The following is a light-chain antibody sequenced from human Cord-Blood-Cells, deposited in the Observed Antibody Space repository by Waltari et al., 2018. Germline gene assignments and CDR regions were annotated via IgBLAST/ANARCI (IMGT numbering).Light chain of an antibody. CDR3: SSYAGSNNLV. CDR2: EVS. CDR1: SSDVGGYNY. J-gene: IGLJ3*02. V-gene: IGLV2-8*01. Sequence: QSALTQPPSASGSPGQSVTISCTGTSSDVGGYNYVSWYQQHPRKAPKLSISEVSKRPSGVPDRFSGSKSGNTASLTVSVLQAEDEADYYCSSYAGSNNLVFGGGTKLTVL.